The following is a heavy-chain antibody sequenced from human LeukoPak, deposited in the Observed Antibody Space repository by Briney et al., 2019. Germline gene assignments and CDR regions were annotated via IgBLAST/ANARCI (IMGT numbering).Heavy chain of an antibody. CDR1: GFTFSTSA. CDR3: TKRAEYGGFDP. V-gene: IGHV3-23*01. J-gene: IGHJ5*02. Sequence: GGSLRLSCAASGFTFSTSAMSWVRQAPGKGLEWVSSISTTVGNTYYADSVKGRFTISRDNSNHTLYLQTNSLTAEDTAVYYCTKRAEYGGFDPWGQGTLVTVSS. D-gene: IGHD4-23*01. CDR2: ISTTVGNT.